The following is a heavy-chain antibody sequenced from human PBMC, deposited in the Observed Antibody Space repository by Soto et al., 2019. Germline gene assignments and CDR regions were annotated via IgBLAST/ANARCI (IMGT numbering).Heavy chain of an antibody. V-gene: IGHV1-69*02. CDR2: INPIVSMS. Sequence: QVQLVQSGTEVKKPGSSVKVSCKASGDTFSFYTINWVRQAPGLGLGWVGRINPIVSMSNYAQKFQGRVSMTADKSTSTAYRELRSLRSDDTAMYFCAASYGSGYRAFDYWGQGALVIVSS. CDR3: AASYGSGYRAFDY. CDR1: GDTFSFYT. D-gene: IGHD3-10*01. J-gene: IGHJ4*02.